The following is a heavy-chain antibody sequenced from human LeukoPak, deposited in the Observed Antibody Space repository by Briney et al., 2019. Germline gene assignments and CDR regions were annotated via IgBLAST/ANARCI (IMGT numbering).Heavy chain of an antibody. Sequence: SETLSLTCAVYGGSFSGYYWSWIRQPPGKGLEWIGEINHSGSTNYNPSRESRVPISVDTSKNQFSLKLSSVTAADTAVYYCAEYHLDCSSTSCSAGWFDPWGQGTLVTVSS. V-gene: IGHV4-34*01. CDR3: AEYHLDCSSTSCSAGWFDP. CDR1: GGSFSGYY. CDR2: INHSGST. J-gene: IGHJ5*02. D-gene: IGHD2-2*01.